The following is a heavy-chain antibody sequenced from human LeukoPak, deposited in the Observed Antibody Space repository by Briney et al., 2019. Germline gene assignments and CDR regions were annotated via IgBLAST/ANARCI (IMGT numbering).Heavy chain of an antibody. CDR1: GFTFSSYG. J-gene: IGHJ4*02. D-gene: IGHD1-26*01. V-gene: IGHV3-30*03. CDR2: ISYDGSNK. Sequence: PGGSLRLSCAASGFTFSSYGMHWVRQAPGKGLEWVAVISYDGSNKYYADSVKGRFTISRDNSKNTLYLQMNSLRAEDTAVYYCARDAEVGTTLYYFDYWGQGALVTVSS. CDR3: ARDAEVGTTLYYFDY.